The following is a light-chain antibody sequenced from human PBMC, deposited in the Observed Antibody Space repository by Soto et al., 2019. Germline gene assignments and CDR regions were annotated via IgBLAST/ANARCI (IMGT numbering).Light chain of an antibody. CDR1: SSDVGGYNY. V-gene: IGLV2-11*01. J-gene: IGLJ1*01. CDR2: HVS. CDR3: CSYAGSYPYV. Sequence: QSVLTQPRSVSGSPGQSVTISCTGTSSDVGGYNYVSWYQQHPGRAPKLIIHHVSERPSGVPDRFSGSRSGNTASLTISGLQAEDEADYYCCSYAGSYPYVFGTGTKVTVL.